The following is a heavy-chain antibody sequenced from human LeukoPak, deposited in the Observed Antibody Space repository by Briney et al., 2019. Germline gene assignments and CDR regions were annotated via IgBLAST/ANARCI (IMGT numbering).Heavy chain of an antibody. Sequence: PGGSLRLSCAASGFTFSSYAMHWVRQAPGKGLEWVAVISYDGSNKYYADSVKGRFTISRDNSKNTLYLQMNSLRAEDTAVYYCARDRREYYDSSGYFDYWGQGTLVTVSS. CDR2: ISYDGSNK. CDR1: GFTFSSYA. J-gene: IGHJ4*02. CDR3: ARDRREYYDSSGYFDY. D-gene: IGHD3-22*01. V-gene: IGHV3-30*04.